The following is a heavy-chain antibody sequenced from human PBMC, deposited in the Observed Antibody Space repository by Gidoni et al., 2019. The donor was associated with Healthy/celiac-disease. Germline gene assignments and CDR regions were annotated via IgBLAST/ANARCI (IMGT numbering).Heavy chain of an antibody. D-gene: IGHD3-22*01. V-gene: IGHV4-34*01. CDR2: INHSGST. Sequence: QVQLQQWGAGLLKPSETLSLTCAAYGGSFSGYYWSWIRQPPGKGLEWIGEINHSGSTNYNPSLKRRVTISVDTSKNQFSMKLSSVTAADTAVYYCAGEYYYDSSGYYAGYYYYGMDVWGQGTTVTVSS. J-gene: IGHJ6*02. CDR1: GGSFSGYY. CDR3: AGEYYYDSSGYYAGYYYYGMDV.